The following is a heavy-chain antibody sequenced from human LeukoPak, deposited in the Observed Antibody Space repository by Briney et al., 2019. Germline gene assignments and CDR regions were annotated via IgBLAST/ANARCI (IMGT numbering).Heavy chain of an antibody. CDR3: ASLAAGGY. Sequence: PGGSLRLSCAASGFTFSSYGMHWVRQAPGKGLEWVAVISYDGSNKYYADSVKGRFAISRDNSKNTLYLQMNSLRAGDTAVYYCASLAAGGYWGQGTLVTVSS. D-gene: IGHD2-15*01. CDR2: ISYDGSNK. CDR1: GFTFSSYG. J-gene: IGHJ4*02. V-gene: IGHV3-30*03.